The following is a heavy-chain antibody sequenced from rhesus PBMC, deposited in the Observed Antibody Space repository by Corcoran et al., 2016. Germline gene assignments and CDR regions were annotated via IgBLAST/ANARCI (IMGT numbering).Heavy chain of an antibody. CDR1: GGSISDSYR. CDR3: ARISWYGLGSGDY. D-gene: IGHD1-14*01. J-gene: IGHJ4*01. V-gene: IGHV4S10*01. CDR2: IYGSRTST. Sequence: QVQLQESGPGVVKPSETLSLTCAVSGGSISDSYRWSWIRQPPGKGLEWIGSIYGSRTSTNSSPSLKSRVTISKDTSKNQFSLKLSSVTAADTAVDYCARISWYGLGSGDYWGQGVLVTVSS.